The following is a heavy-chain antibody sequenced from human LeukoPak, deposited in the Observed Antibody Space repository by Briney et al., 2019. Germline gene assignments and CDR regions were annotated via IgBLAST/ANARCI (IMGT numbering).Heavy chain of an antibody. CDR1: GYSFTSYW. J-gene: IGHJ4*02. Sequence: GESLKISCKGSGYSFTSYWIGWVRQMPGKGLGWMGIIYPGDSDTRYSPSFQGQVTISADKSISTAYLQWSSLKASDTAMYYCARLRTYDFWSGYYFDYWGQGTLVTVSS. D-gene: IGHD3-3*01. V-gene: IGHV5-51*01. CDR3: ARLRTYDFWSGYYFDY. CDR2: IYPGDSDT.